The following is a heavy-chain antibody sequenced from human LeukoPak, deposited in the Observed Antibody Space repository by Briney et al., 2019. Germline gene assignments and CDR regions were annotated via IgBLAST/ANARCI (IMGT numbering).Heavy chain of an antibody. D-gene: IGHD6-19*01. CDR3: ARDRGSSGRLGRFDN. CDR1: GFTVSTYW. CDR2: IKQDGSEK. V-gene: IGHV3-7*01. J-gene: IGHJ4*02. Sequence: GGSLRLACAAAGFTVSTYWMRWVRQAAGKGLEWVANIKQDGSEKYYVDSVKGRFTISRDNAKKLLYLQMNTLRVEDTAVYYCARDRGSSGRLGRFDNWGQGTLVTVSP.